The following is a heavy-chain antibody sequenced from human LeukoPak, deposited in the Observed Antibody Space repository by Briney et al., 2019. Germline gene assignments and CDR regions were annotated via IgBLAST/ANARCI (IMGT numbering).Heavy chain of an antibody. CDR1: GYTFTSYD. D-gene: IGHD3-22*01. Sequence: GASVKVSCKASGYTFTSYDINWVRQAPGQGLEWMGWMNPNSGNTGYAQKFQGRVTMSRNTSISTAYMELSSLRSEDTAVYYCARGYYYDSSGYYHAGWFDPWGQGTLVTVSS. CDR2: MNPNSGNT. CDR3: ARGYYYDSSGYYHAGWFDP. J-gene: IGHJ5*02. V-gene: IGHV1-8*01.